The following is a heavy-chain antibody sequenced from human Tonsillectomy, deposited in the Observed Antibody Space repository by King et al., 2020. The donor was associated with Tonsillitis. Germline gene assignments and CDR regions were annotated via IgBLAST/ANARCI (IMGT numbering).Heavy chain of an antibody. J-gene: IGHJ2*01. V-gene: IGHV3-30*18. CDR3: AKDRIGLSDWYFDF. CDR1: GFTFGNYD. D-gene: IGHD3-16*01. CDR2: IAYDASYE. Sequence: VQLVESGGGVVQPGTSLRLYCAASGFTFGNYDMHWVRQAPGKGLEWVALIAYDASYENYADSVKGRFTISRDNSKNTLYLEMNSLRVEHTAVYYCAKDRIGLSDWYFDFWGRGTLVTVSS.